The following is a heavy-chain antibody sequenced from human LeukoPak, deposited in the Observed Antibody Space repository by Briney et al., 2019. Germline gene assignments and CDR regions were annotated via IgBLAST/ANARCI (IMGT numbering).Heavy chain of an antibody. CDR2: MSYDGDNK. CDR3: AKDASAAGYLHPFDY. D-gene: IGHD3-9*01. J-gene: IGHJ4*02. V-gene: IGHV3-30*04. CDR1: GFSFSTYV. Sequence: SGGSLRLSCAASGFSFSTYVMHWVRQAPGKGLEWVAVMSYDGDNKYYADSVKGRFTISRDNSKNTLYLQMNSLRAEDTAVYYCAKDASAAGYLHPFDYWGQGTLVTVSS.